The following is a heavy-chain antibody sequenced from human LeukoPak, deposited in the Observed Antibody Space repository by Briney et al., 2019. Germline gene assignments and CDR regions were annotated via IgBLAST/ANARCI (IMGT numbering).Heavy chain of an antibody. CDR1: GGSFSGYY. CDR3: ARVRPGYSYGYAN. Sequence: SETLSLTCAVYGGSFSGYYWSWIRQPPGKGLEWSGEINHSGSTNYNPSLKSRVTISVDTSKNQFSLKLSSVTAADTAVYYCARVRPGYSYGYANWGQGTLVTVSS. J-gene: IGHJ4*02. V-gene: IGHV4-34*01. D-gene: IGHD5-18*01. CDR2: INHSGST.